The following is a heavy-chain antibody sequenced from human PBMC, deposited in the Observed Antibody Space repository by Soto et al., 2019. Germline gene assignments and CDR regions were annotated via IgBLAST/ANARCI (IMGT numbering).Heavy chain of an antibody. CDR2: IYNDGKT. J-gene: IGHJ6*02. Sequence: PGGSLRLSCAASGLPVSTNYMSWVRQGPGKGLEWVSVIYNDGKTYYADSVKGRFTISRDASKNTLHLQMDSLRDEDTAVYYCVRPLPSGQNYGMDVWGQGTTVTV. D-gene: IGHD3-10*01. CDR1: GLPVSTNY. CDR3: VRPLPSGQNYGMDV. V-gene: IGHV3-53*01.